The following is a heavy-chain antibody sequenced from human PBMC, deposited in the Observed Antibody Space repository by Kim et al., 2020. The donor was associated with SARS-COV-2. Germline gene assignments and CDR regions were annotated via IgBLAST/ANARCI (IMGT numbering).Heavy chain of an antibody. J-gene: IGHJ4*02. V-gene: IGHV1-69*01. CDR3: AWNWQLVEWGELDY. D-gene: IGHD3-16*01. Sequence: QKFQGRVPISADESTSTAYMELSSLRSEDTAVYYCAWNWQLVEWGELDYWGQGTLVTVSS.